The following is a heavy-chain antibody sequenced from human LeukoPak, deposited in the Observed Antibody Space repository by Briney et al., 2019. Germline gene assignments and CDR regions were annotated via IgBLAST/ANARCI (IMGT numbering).Heavy chain of an antibody. V-gene: IGHV4-59*01. J-gene: IGHJ4*02. D-gene: IGHD5-12*01. CDR1: GGSMSGYY. CDR3: ARAGYSNEGYSGYGHEDY. Sequence: SETLSLTCTVSGGSMSGYYWSWIRQPPGKGLEWIGYIYYSGSTNYNPSLKSRVTISVDTSKNQFSLKLRSVTAAATAVYYCARAGYSNEGYSGYGHEDYWGQGTLVTVSS. CDR2: IYYSGST.